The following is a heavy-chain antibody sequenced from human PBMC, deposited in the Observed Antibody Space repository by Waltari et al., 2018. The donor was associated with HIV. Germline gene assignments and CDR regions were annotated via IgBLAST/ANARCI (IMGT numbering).Heavy chain of an antibody. J-gene: IGHJ6*02. V-gene: IGHV3-30*02. D-gene: IGHD2-15*01. Sequence: QGQLVESGGGVVQPGGSLRLSCAPSGVSFRCSAMHWVRPAPGKGLECVTFIRYDENTKYYADSVKGRFTISRDNSKNTLYLQMSSLRAEDTAVYYCAKELRSGYSYYYYGMDVWGQGTTVTVSS. CDR1: GVSFRCSA. CDR2: IRYDENTK. CDR3: AKELRSGYSYYYYGMDV.